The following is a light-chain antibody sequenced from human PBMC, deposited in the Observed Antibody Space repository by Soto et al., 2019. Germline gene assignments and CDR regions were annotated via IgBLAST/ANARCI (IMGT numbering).Light chain of an antibody. CDR2: DAS. Sequence: EIVLTQSPGTLSVSPGERATLSCRASQSISSNYLAWYQQKPGQAPRLLIYDASNRATGIPARFSGSGSGTDFTLTISSLEPEDFAVYYCQQRSNWRFTFGPGTKVDIK. J-gene: IGKJ3*01. V-gene: IGKV3-11*01. CDR1: QSISSNY. CDR3: QQRSNWRFT.